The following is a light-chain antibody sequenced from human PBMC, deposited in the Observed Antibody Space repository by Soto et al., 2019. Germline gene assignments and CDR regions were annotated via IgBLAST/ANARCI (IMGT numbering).Light chain of an antibody. CDR3: QQHETLIT. CDR2: GAF. CDR1: QSVSSN. Sequence: ELVMPQSPATLYVSQGARATLSCRASQSVSSNLAWYQHKPGQGPRLLIYGAFTRATGIPDRFSGSGSGTDFTLTISRLEPEDFAVYYCQQHETLITFGQGTRLEIK. J-gene: IGKJ5*01. V-gene: IGKV3D-15*01.